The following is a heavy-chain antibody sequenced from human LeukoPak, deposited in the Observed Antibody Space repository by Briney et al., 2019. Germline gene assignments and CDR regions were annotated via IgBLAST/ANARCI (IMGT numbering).Heavy chain of an antibody. J-gene: IGHJ4*02. CDR2: ISDSGGST. Sequence: GGSLGLSCAASGFTFSNYAMTWVRQAPGKGLEWVSGISDSGGSTYYADSVKGRFTISRDNSKNTLYLQMNSLRAEDTVVYYCAKSLSGGGYYFEYWGQGTLVTVSS. V-gene: IGHV3-23*01. D-gene: IGHD3-10*01. CDR1: GFTFSNYA. CDR3: AKSLSGGGYYFEY.